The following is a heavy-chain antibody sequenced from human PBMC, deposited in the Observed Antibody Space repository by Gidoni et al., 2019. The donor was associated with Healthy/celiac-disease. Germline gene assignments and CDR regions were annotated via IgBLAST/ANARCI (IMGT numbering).Heavy chain of an antibody. Sequence: QVQLQESGPGLVKPSETLSLTCTVSGGSISSYYWSWIRQPAGKGLEWIGRIYTSGSTNYNPSLKSRVTMSVDTSKNQFSLKLSSVTAADTAVYYCARDRGFHSSGWTSFLWFDPWGQGTLVTVSS. J-gene: IGHJ5*02. V-gene: IGHV4-4*07. CDR1: GGSISSYY. CDR2: IYTSGST. CDR3: ARDRGFHSSGWTSFLWFDP. D-gene: IGHD6-19*01.